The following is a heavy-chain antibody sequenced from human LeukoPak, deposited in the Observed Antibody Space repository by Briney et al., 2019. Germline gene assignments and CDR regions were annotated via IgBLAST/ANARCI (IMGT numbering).Heavy chain of an antibody. CDR1: GGSITSRNYS. J-gene: IGHJ3*02. D-gene: IGHD3-9*01. V-gene: IGHV4-30-4*07. CDR3: ARVPMRYYDILTGYEEAFDI. CDR2: ISYSGNT. Sequence: SETLSLTCAVSGGSITSRNYSWTWIRQPPGKGLEYIGYISYSGNTYYNPSLKSRLTMSLDTSKNHFSLNLNSVTAADTAVYYCARVPMRYYDILTGYEEAFDIWGQGTMVTVSS.